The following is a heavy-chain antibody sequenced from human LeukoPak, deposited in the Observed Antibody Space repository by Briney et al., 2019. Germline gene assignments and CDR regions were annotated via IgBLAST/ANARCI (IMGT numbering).Heavy chain of an antibody. CDR3: ARGAYQLPIRSYYFDY. CDR1: GGTFSSYA. Sequence: ASVKVSCKASGGTFSSYAISWVRQAPGQGLEWMGRIIPILGIANYAQKFQGRVTITADESTSTAYMELSSLRSEDTAVYYCARGAYQLPIRSYYFDYWGQGTLVTVSS. V-gene: IGHV1-69*04. CDR2: IIPILGIA. D-gene: IGHD2-2*01. J-gene: IGHJ4*02.